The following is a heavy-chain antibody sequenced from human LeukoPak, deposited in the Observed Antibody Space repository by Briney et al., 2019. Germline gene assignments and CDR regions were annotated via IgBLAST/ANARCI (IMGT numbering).Heavy chain of an antibody. Sequence: PGGSLRLSCAASGFTFSNYWMHWVRQTPGKGLVWASRINNDGSTTSYADSVKGRFTISRDNAKNTLYLQMNSLRAEDTAVYYCAREARFGEFRFARDYYYMDVWGKGTTVTISS. CDR3: AREARFGEFRFARDYYYMDV. V-gene: IGHV3-74*01. CDR2: INNDGSTT. CDR1: GFTFSNYW. D-gene: IGHD3-10*01. J-gene: IGHJ6*03.